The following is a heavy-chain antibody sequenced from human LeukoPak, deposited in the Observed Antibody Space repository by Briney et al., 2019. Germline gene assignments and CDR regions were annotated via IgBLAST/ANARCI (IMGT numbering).Heavy chain of an antibody. CDR3: ARHGSVAYYDILTCYGARGYFDY. V-gene: IGHV4-39*01. Sequence: PETLSLTCTVSGGSISSSSYYWGWIRQPPGKGLEWFGSIYYSESTYYNPSLKSRVTISVDTSKNQFSLKLSSVTAAATAVYYCARHGSVAYYDILTCYGARGYFDYWGQGTLVTVSS. CDR2: IYYSEST. D-gene: IGHD3-9*01. CDR1: GGSISSSSYY. J-gene: IGHJ4*02.